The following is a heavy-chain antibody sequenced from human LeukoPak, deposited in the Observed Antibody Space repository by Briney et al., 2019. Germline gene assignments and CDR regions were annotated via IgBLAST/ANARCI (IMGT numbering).Heavy chain of an antibody. J-gene: IGHJ5*02. CDR1: GGSISSNSYY. V-gene: IGHV4-39*07. Sequence: PSETLSLTCAVSGGSISSNSYYWGWIRQPPGKGLEWIGSIYYSGSTYYNPSLKSRVTISVDTSKNQFSLKLSSVTAADTAVYYCARVQPTRGRSWFDPWGQGTLVTVSS. CDR3: ARVQPTRGRSWFDP. CDR2: IYYSGST. D-gene: IGHD1-26*01.